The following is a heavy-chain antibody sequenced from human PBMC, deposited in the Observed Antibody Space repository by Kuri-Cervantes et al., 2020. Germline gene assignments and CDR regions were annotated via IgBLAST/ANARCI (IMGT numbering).Heavy chain of an antibody. D-gene: IGHD6-13*01. CDR3: AKVRRQQLPSPPDAFDI. CDR2: ISWNSGRI. Sequence: GGSLRLSCIASGFTFDDYAMHWVRQAPGKGLEWVSGISWNSGRIGYADSVKGRFTISRDNAKNSLYLQMNSLRAEDTALYYCAKVRRQQLPSPPDAFDIWGQGTMVTVSS. V-gene: IGHV3-9*01. CDR1: GFTFDDYA. J-gene: IGHJ3*02.